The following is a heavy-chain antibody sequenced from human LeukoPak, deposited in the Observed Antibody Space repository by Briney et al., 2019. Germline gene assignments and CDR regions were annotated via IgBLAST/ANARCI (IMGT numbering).Heavy chain of an antibody. Sequence: KYGKSLKISCKGSGYTFSAYWIGWVRQLPGKGLEWMGIIYPGDSDTRYSPSFQGQVTISADKSISTAYLQWSSLKASDTAMYYCARHPAGYYYDSSGYSPLDYWGQGTLVTVSS. CDR3: ARHPAGYYYDSSGYSPLDY. V-gene: IGHV5-51*01. D-gene: IGHD3-22*01. CDR1: GYTFSAYW. CDR2: IYPGDSDT. J-gene: IGHJ4*02.